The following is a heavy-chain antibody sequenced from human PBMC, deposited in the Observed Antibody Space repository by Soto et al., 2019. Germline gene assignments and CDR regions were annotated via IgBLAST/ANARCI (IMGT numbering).Heavy chain of an antibody. CDR3: ARDHCSSTSCYANWFDP. V-gene: IGHV1-69*06. D-gene: IGHD2-2*01. CDR2: IIPIFGTA. J-gene: IGHJ5*02. CDR1: GGTFSSYA. Sequence: SVKVSCKASGGTFSSYAISWVRQAPGQGLEWMGGIIPIFGTANYAQKFQGRVTITADKSTSTAYMELSSLRSEDTAVYYCARDHCSSTSCYANWFDPWGQGTLVTVSS.